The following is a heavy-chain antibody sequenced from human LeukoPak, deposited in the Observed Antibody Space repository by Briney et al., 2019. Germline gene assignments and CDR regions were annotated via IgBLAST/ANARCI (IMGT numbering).Heavy chain of an antibody. CDR3: ARDSSEFRSLIPH. Sequence: ASVKVSCKASGGTFSSHAISWVRQAPGQGLEWMGGIVPIFGTAKYAQRFQGRVTITADESTSTAYMELSSLRSEDTAVYYCARDSSEFRSLIPHWGQGTLVTVSS. D-gene: IGHD2-21*01. J-gene: IGHJ1*01. CDR1: GGTFSSHA. V-gene: IGHV1-69*13. CDR2: IVPIFGTA.